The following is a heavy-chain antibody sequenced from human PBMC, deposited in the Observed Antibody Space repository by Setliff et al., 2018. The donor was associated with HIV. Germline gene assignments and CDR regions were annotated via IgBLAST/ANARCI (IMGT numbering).Heavy chain of an antibody. D-gene: IGHD6-6*01. CDR2: IGQDGSEK. V-gene: IGHV3-7*04. CDR3: ARGGFSSSSDYFDY. J-gene: IGHJ4*02. CDR1: RFDFNNYW. Sequence: GSLRLSCAASRFDFNNYWMCWVRQAPGKGLEWVANIGQDGSEKNYVDSVKGRFTISRDNAKNSLYLQMNSLRAEDTAVYYCARGGFSSSSDYFDYWGQGTLVTVSS.